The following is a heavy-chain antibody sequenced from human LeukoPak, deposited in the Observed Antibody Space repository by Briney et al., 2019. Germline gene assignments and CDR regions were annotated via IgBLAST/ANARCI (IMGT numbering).Heavy chain of an antibody. Sequence: SVQVSCKASGGTFSSYAISWVRQAPGQGLEWMGRIIPIFGTANYAQKFQGRVTITTDESTSTAYMELSSLRSEDTAVYYCAREMEQWLVQGEFDYWGQGTLVTVSS. CDR3: AREMEQWLVQGEFDY. CDR2: IIPIFGTA. V-gene: IGHV1-69*05. D-gene: IGHD6-19*01. J-gene: IGHJ4*02. CDR1: GGTFSSYA.